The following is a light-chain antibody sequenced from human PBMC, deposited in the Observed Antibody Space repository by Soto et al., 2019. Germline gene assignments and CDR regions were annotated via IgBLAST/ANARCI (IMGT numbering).Light chain of an antibody. Sequence: EVVLTQSPGTLSLSPGERATLSCRASQTIRSSYLAWYQQKPGQAPRLLIYGASSRATGIPDRFSGSGSGTDFTLTITRLEPEDSAVYFCQQYSNSPPWTFGQGTKVDIK. CDR1: QTIRSSY. J-gene: IGKJ1*01. CDR3: QQYSNSPPWT. CDR2: GAS. V-gene: IGKV3-20*01.